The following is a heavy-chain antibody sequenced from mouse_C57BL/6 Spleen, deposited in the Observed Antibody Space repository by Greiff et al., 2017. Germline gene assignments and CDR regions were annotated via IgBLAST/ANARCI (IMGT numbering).Heavy chain of an antibody. V-gene: IGHV1-31*01. Sequence: VQLQQSGPELVKPGASVKISCKASGYSFTGYYMHWVKQSHGNILDWIGYIYPYNGVASYNQKFKGKATLTVDKSSSTAYIELRSLTSEDSAVYDCAREGIPTVVTGTWAYWGQGTLVTVSA. CDR1: GYSFTGYY. CDR3: AREGIPTVVTGTWAY. D-gene: IGHD1-1*01. CDR2: IYPYNGVA. J-gene: IGHJ3*01.